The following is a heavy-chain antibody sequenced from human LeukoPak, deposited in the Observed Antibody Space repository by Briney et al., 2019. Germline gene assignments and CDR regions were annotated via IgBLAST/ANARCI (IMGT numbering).Heavy chain of an antibody. Sequence: SETLSLTCTVSGGSISSYYWSWIRQPLGKGLEWIGYIYYSGSTNYNPSLKSRATISVDTSKNQFSLKLSSVTAADTAVYYCAGTTTARPFDPWGQGTLVTVSS. V-gene: IGHV4-59*01. CDR3: AGTTTARPFDP. D-gene: IGHD1-1*01. J-gene: IGHJ5*02. CDR2: IYYSGST. CDR1: GGSISSYY.